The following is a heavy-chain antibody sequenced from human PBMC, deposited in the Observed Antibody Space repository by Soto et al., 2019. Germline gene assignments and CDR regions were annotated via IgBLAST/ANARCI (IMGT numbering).Heavy chain of an antibody. J-gene: IGHJ6*02. Sequence: SETLSLTCTVSGCSISSGDYYWNWIRQPPGKGLGWIGNIYYSGNTDCNPSLKSRVTISVDTSKNQFSLNLSSVTAADSAVYYCAGQPTAGSFYDLGSYYYYYGMDVWGQGTTVT. CDR1: GCSISSGDYY. CDR2: IYYSGNT. D-gene: IGHD3-16*01. CDR3: AGQPTAGSFYDLGSYYYYYGMDV. V-gene: IGHV4-30-4*01.